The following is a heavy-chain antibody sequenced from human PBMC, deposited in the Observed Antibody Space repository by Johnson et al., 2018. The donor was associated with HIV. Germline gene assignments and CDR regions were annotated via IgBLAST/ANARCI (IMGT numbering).Heavy chain of an antibody. V-gene: IGHV3-30*03. J-gene: IGHJ3*02. D-gene: IGHD2-2*01. CDR3: ATPRSEYQPDDAFDI. Sequence: QVQLVESGGGVVQPGRSLRLSCAASGFTFSSYGIHWVRQAPGKGLEWVAVISFDATNKYYADSVKGRFTISRDNSKNTLYLQMNSLRAEDTAVYYCATPRSEYQPDDAFDIWGQGTMVTVSS. CDR1: GFTFSSYG. CDR2: ISFDATNK.